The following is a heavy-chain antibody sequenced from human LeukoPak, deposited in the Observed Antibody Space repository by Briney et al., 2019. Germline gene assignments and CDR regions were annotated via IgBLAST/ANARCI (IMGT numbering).Heavy chain of an antibody. V-gene: IGHV4-39*01. CDR3: QSRYLEWLLEY. CDR1: GGSINSNNYY. CDR2: IYSSGSA. Sequence: SETLSLTCTVSGGSINSNNYYWGWIRQPPGKGLEWIGSIYSSGSAYYNPSLKSRVTISVDTSKNQFSLRLSIVTAADTAVYYCQSRYLEWLLEYWGQGTLVTVSS. D-gene: IGHD3-3*01. J-gene: IGHJ4*02.